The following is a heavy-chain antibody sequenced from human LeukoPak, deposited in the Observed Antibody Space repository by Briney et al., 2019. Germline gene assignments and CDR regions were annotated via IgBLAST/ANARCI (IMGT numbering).Heavy chain of an antibody. CDR2: ISGSGGST. CDR3: TTALDGYNFRFDY. CDR1: GFTFSSYA. V-gene: IGHV3-23*01. D-gene: IGHD5-24*01. Sequence: GGSLRLSYAASGFTFSSYAMSWVRQAPGKGLEWVSAISGSGGSTYYADSVKGRFTISRDNSKNTLYLQMNSLRAEDTAVYYCTTALDGYNFRFDYWGQGTLVTVSS. J-gene: IGHJ4*02.